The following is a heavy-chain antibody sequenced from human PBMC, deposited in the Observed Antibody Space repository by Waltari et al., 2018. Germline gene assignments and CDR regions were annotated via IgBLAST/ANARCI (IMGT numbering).Heavy chain of an antibody. V-gene: IGHV4-38-2*01. CDR2: IYHSGST. Sequence: QVQLQESGPGLVKPSETLSLTCAVSGYSISSGYYWGWIRQPPGKGLEWIGSIYHSGSTYYNPSLKSRVTISVDTSKNQFSLKLSSVTAADTAVYYCARREVQGAKHAFDIWGQGTMVTVSS. CDR1: GYSISSGYY. CDR3: ARREVQGAKHAFDI. D-gene: IGHD3-10*01. J-gene: IGHJ3*02.